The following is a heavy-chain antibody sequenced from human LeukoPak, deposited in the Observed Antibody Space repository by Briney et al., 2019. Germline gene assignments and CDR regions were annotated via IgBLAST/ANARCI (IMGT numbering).Heavy chain of an antibody. CDR2: IRTDAVTT. J-gene: IGHJ4*02. Sequence: GGSLRLSCASSGFTFDDYGMSWVRQAAGRGVEWVSGIRTDAVTTYYAYSVKGRFIISRDNSKNTVYLQMNSLSAEDAAVYYCVKDDGWVQYANWGQGTLVTVSS. D-gene: IGHD5-24*01. CDR1: GFTFDDYG. V-gene: IGHV3-23*01. CDR3: VKDDGWVQYAN.